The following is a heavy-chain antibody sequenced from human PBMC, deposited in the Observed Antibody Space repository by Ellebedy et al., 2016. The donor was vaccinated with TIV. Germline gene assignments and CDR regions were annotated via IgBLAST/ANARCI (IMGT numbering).Heavy chain of an antibody. CDR2: ISSGSTYI. Sequence: GESLKISXAASGFAFSGYAMNWVRQAPGRGLEWVASISSGSTYIYYADSMKGPFTISRDNAKNSVYLQMNSLRAEDTAVYYCARDVPTAHFDHWGQGTLVTVSS. CDR1: GFAFSGYA. V-gene: IGHV3-21*01. D-gene: IGHD4-17*01. J-gene: IGHJ4*02. CDR3: ARDVPTAHFDH.